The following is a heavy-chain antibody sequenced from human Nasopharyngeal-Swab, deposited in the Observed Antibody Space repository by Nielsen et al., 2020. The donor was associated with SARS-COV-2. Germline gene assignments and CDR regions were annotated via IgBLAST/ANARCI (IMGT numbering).Heavy chain of an antibody. J-gene: IGHJ6*02. CDR1: GGSFSGSY. V-gene: IGHV4-34*01. CDR3: ARDSSYNYWGDNSPPLGMDV. CDR2: INHSGST. D-gene: IGHD6-19*01. Sequence: SETLSLTCAVYGGSFSGSYWGWIRQPPGKGPEWIAEINHSGSTNYNPSLKSRVTLSVDTSMNQVSLEVSSVTAADTAVYFCARDSSYNYWGDNSPPLGMDVWGQGTSVTVSS.